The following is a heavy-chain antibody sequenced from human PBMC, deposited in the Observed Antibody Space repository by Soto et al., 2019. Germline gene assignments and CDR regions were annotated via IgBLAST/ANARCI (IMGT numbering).Heavy chain of an antibody. CDR3: ARLRRYDYIWGSYRSVSDAFDI. Sequence: GSLRLSCAASGFTFSSYWMSWVRQAPGKGLEWVANIKQDGSEKYYVDSVKGRFTISRDNAKNSLYLQMNSLRAEDTAVYYCARLRRYDYIWGSYRSVSDAFDIWGQGTMVTVSS. CDR1: GFTFSSYW. V-gene: IGHV3-7*01. D-gene: IGHD3-16*02. CDR2: IKQDGSEK. J-gene: IGHJ3*02.